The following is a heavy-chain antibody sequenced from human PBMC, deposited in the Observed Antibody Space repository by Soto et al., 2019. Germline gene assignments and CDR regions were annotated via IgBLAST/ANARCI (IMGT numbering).Heavy chain of an antibody. CDR2: IYYKGNT. Sequence: SETLSLTCTVSGASLSKHYRSWIRQPPRKGLEWIGYIYYKGNTNYNPSLKSRVPLSVDTSKIRISLKFSSVTAADTAFYYCPRAPRYSEYRGPGTLVTVSS. D-gene: IGHD1-20*01. V-gene: IGHV4-59*11. CDR1: GASLSKHY. J-gene: IGHJ4*02. CDR3: PRAPRYSEY.